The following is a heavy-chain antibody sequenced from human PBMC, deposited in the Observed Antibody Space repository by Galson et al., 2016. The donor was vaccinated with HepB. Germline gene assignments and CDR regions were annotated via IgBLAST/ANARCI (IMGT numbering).Heavy chain of an antibody. CDR3: PRDFGVVGIEY. V-gene: IGHV3-33*01. CDR1: GFTFSNYN. D-gene: IGHD3-3*01. CDR2: IWYDGSIK. Sequence: SLRLSCAASGFTFSNYNMHWVRQAPGKGLEWVAIIWYDGSIKYYEESVKGRFTISRDNSKGILFLHMSSVRVEDRAVYYCPRDFGVVGIEYWGRGTRVTVSS. J-gene: IGHJ4*02.